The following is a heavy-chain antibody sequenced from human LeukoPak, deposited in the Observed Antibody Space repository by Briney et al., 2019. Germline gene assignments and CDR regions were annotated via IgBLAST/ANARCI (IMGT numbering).Heavy chain of an antibody. CDR1: GFTFSSYW. CDR2: IKQDVSEK. J-gene: IGHJ4*02. D-gene: IGHD2-2*01. Sequence: GGSLRLSCAASGFTFSSYWMSWVRQAPGKGLERVANIKQDVSEKYYVDSVKGRFTISRDNAKNSLYLQLNSLRAEDTAVYYCARGPARYCSSSSCSFDYWGQGTLVTVSS. V-gene: IGHV3-7*03. CDR3: ARGPARYCSSSSCSFDY.